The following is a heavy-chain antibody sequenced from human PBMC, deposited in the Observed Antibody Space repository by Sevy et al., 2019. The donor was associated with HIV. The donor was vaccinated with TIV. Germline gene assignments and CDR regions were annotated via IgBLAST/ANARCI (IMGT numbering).Heavy chain of an antibody. V-gene: IGHV4-59*08. CDR1: GGSITSLY. J-gene: IGHJ4*02. D-gene: IGHD1-26*01. Sequence: SETLSLTCTVSGGSITSLYWNWIRQPPGKGLEWIANIYYNGHITYNPSLKSRVTLSLDTSKNQFSPRLSSVTAADTAMYYCAGENAWGRGYSWGQGTLVTVSS. CDR2: IYYNGHI. CDR3: AGENAWGRGYS.